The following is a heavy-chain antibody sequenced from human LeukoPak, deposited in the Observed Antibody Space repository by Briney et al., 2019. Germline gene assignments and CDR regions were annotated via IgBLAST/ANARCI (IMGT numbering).Heavy chain of an antibody. CDR3: ASLTTRYYFMDV. Sequence: SETLFLTCTVSGAYISSYYWTWIRQSPGKGLEWIGYIHYGGTTNYSPSLKSRVIMSVDTAKNQFSLKMSSVTAADTAVYYCASLTTRYYFMDVWGKGATVTVSS. V-gene: IGHV4-59*01. J-gene: IGHJ6*03. CDR2: IHYGGTT. CDR1: GAYISSYY. D-gene: IGHD4-11*01.